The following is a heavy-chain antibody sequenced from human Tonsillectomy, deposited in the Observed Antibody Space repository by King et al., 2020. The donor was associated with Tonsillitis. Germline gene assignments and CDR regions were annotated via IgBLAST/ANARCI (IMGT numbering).Heavy chain of an antibody. CDR2: IDPSDSYT. D-gene: IGHD2-2*01. CDR3: ARISSQFYRGGDNCFDP. CDR1: GYSFTSYW. J-gene: IGHJ5*02. Sequence: QLVQSGAEVKKPGESLRISCKGSGYSFTSYWISWVRQMPGKGLEWMGRIDPSDSYTNYSPSFQGHVTISADKSISNVYLQWSSLKASDTAMYYCARISSQFYRGGDNCFDPWGQGTLVTVSS. V-gene: IGHV5-10-1*01.